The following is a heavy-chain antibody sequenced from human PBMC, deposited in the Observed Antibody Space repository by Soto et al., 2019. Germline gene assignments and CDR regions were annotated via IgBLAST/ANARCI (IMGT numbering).Heavy chain of an antibody. V-gene: IGHV5-51*01. CDR2: IYPGDSNA. J-gene: IGHJ3*02. Sequence: GESLKISCKASGYTFSTYWIGWVRQMPGKGLEWMGMIYPGDSNARNSPSFQGQVTISADTSITTAYLQWRSLQASDTAMYYCARRTVMLDSFDIWGHGTMVT. CDR3: ARRTVMLDSFDI. CDR1: GYTFSTYW. D-gene: IGHD4-17*01.